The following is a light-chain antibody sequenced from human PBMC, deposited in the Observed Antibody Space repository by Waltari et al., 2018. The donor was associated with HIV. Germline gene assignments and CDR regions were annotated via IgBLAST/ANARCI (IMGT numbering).Light chain of an antibody. CDR2: GNN. V-gene: IGLV1-40*01. CDR1: RPQLGAGSA. CDR3: QSYDSSLSGWV. J-gene: IGLJ3*02. Sequence: QSVLTQPPSVSAAPGQRVTVPCTGRRPQLGAGSAVHWYQQLPETAPTLVIYGNNNRPSGVPDRFSGSKSGTSASLAITGLQAKDEADYYCQSYDSSLSGWVFGGGTKLTVL.